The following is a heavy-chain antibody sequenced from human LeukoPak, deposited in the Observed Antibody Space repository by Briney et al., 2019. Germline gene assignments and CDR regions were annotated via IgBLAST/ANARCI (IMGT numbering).Heavy chain of an antibody. CDR2: ISWNGDTS. V-gene: IGHV3-20*04. D-gene: IGHD4-17*01. J-gene: IGHJ2*01. CDR1: AFSFDDYG. CDR3: ARDSRATVSSFDL. Sequence: GGSLRLSCAASAFSFDDYGMNWVRQAPGKGLEWVSGISWNGDTSGYADSVKGRFTISRDNAKNSLYLQMNSLRADDTALYYCARDSRATVSSFDLWGRGTLVTVSS.